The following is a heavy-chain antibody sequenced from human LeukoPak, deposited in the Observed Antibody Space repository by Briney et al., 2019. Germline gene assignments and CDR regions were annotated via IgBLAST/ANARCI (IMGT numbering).Heavy chain of an antibody. Sequence: GGSLRLSCAASGFSFSSYNMNWVRQAPGKGLEWISYISSSSGTIYYADSVKGRFTISRDNAQNSLYLQMDSLRDEDTAVYYCARDRNWDFDYWGQGTLVTVSS. CDR3: ARDRNWDFDY. D-gene: IGHD7-27*01. J-gene: IGHJ4*02. CDR2: ISSSSGTI. V-gene: IGHV3-48*02. CDR1: GFSFSSYN.